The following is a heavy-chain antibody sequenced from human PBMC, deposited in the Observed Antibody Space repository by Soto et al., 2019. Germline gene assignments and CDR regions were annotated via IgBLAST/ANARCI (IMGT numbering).Heavy chain of an antibody. CDR2: ISRSSSSI. Sequence: EEQLVESGGGLVQPGGSLRLSCGASGFTFSSYSMNWVRQAPGKGLEWVSYISRSSSSIYYADSVKGRFTISRDNAKNSLYLQMNSLRAEDTAVYYCARAPHIAVAGTTSDCWGQGTQVTVSS. CDR3: ARAPHIAVAGTTSDC. D-gene: IGHD6-19*01. J-gene: IGHJ4*02. CDR1: GFTFSSYS. V-gene: IGHV3-48*01.